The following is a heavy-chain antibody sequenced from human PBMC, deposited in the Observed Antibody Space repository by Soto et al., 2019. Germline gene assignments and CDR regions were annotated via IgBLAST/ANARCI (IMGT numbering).Heavy chain of an antibody. CDR3: ARAPVITMTIVEADYLDS. V-gene: IGHV3-30*09. Sequence: GESLKISCAASGFTFSTYTMYWVRQAPGKGLEWVAVVSHDESDKYYADSLRGRFAISRDNSKNTLYLQMSGLRAEDTAVYYCARAPVITMTIVEADYLDSWGQGTLVTVSS. CDR1: GFTFSTYT. CDR2: VSHDESDK. J-gene: IGHJ4*02. D-gene: IGHD3-22*01.